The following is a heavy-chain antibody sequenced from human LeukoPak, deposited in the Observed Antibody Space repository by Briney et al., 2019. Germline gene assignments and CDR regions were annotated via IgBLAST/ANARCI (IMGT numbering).Heavy chain of an antibody. V-gene: IGHV1-58*02. D-gene: IGHD2/OR15-2a*01. Sequence: GASVKVSCKASGFTFTRSAMQWVRQARGQRLEWIGWIVVGSGNTNYAQKFQERVTITRDMSTSTAYMELSSLRSEDTAMYYCATDFYRGLQFDYWGQGTLVIVSS. J-gene: IGHJ4*02. CDR1: GFTFTRSA. CDR3: ATDFYRGLQFDY. CDR2: IVVGSGNT.